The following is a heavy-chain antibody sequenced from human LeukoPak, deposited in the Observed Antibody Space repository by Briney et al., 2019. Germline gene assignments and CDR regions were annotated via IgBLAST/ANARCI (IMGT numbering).Heavy chain of an antibody. V-gene: IGHV3-74*01. CDR1: GFTFSSSW. CDR2: INSDESIT. D-gene: IGHD6-13*01. Sequence: PGGSLRLSCAASGFTFSSSWMYCVRQAPGKGLVWVSRINSDESITTYADSVKGRFTISRDNAKNTLYLQMNSLRAEDTAVYYCARDGLAAAADYWGQGTLVTVSS. CDR3: ARDGLAAAADY. J-gene: IGHJ4*02.